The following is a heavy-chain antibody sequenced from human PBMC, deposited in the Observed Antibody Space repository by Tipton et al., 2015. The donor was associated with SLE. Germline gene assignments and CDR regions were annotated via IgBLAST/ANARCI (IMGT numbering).Heavy chain of an antibody. CDR1: GGSISSYY. CDR2: IYTSGST. CDR3: APRGIAAAGTGRYNWFDP. J-gene: IGHJ5*02. Sequence: TLSLTCTVSGGSISSYYWSWIRQPPGKGLEWIGYIYTSGSTNYNPSLKSRVTISVDTSKNQFSLKLSSVTAADTAVYYCAPRGIAAAGTGRYNWFDPWGQGTLVTVSS. V-gene: IGHV4-4*09. D-gene: IGHD6-13*01.